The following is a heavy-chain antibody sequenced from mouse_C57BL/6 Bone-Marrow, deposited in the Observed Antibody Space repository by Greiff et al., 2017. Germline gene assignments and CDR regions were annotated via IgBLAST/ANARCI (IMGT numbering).Heavy chain of an antibody. CDR2: IDPNSGGT. CDR3: ARGGPDDYDAAY. CDR1: GYTFTSYW. V-gene: IGHV1-72*01. Sequence: QVQLKQPGAELVKPGASVKLSCKASGYTFTSYWMHWVKQRPGRGLEWIGRIDPNSGGTKYNEKFKSKATLTVDKPSSTAYMQLSSLTSEDSAVDYCARGGPDDYDAAYWGQGTLVTVSA. J-gene: IGHJ3*01. D-gene: IGHD2-4*01.